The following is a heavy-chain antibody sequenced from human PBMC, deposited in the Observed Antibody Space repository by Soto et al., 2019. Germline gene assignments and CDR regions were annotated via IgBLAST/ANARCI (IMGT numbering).Heavy chain of an antibody. CDR2: IYYTGST. V-gene: IGHV4-31*03. CDR3: ARDFWSGYGYFDC. CDR1: GGSISSGVPY. D-gene: IGHD3-3*01. J-gene: IGHJ4*02. Sequence: SETLSLTCTVSGGSISSGVPYWSWVRQLPGKGLEWIGYIYYTGSTYYNPSLQSRVSISVDTSKNQFSLKLSFVTAADTAVYYCARDFWSGYGYFDCWGLGTLVTVSS.